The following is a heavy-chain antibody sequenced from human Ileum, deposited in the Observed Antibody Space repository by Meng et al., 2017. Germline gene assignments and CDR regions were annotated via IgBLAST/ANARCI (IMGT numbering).Heavy chain of an antibody. CDR3: AKGHGYSYGQDIDY. CDR2: ISVGGGGT. D-gene: IGHD5-18*01. V-gene: IGHV3-23*01. J-gene: IGHJ4*02. CDR1: GFTFSNYG. Sequence: GGSLRLSCAASGFTFSNYGMAWVRQAPGKGLEWVSAISVGGGGTYDADSVKGQFTISRDNSKNTMYLQMNSLRAADTAVYYCAKGHGYSYGQDIDYWVQGTLVTVSS.